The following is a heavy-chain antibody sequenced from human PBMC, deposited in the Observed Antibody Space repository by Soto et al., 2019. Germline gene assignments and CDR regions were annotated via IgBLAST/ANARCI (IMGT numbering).Heavy chain of an antibody. Sequence: PSETLSLTCAVYGGSFSGYYWSWIRQPPGKGLEWIGEINHSGSTNYNPSLKSRVTISVDASKNQFSLKLSSVTAADTAVYYCARYLTPYSSSWYRSGYYYGMDVWGQGTTVTVSS. CDR3: ARYLTPYSSSWYRSGYYYGMDV. V-gene: IGHV4-34*01. CDR1: GGSFSGYY. CDR2: INHSGST. D-gene: IGHD6-13*01. J-gene: IGHJ6*02.